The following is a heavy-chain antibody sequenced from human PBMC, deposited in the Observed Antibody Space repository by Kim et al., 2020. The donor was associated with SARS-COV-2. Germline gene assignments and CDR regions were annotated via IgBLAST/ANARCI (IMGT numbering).Heavy chain of an antibody. CDR1: GFTFSSYA. V-gene: IGHV3-30*04. J-gene: IGHJ6*02. CDR2: ISYDGSNK. D-gene: IGHD3-10*01. Sequence: GGSLRLSCAASGFTFSSYAMHWVRQAPGKGLEWVAVISYDGSNKYYADSVKGRFTISRDNSKNTLYLQMNSLRAEDTAVYYCARVEYYYGSGVPEGDGMDVWGQGTTVTVSS. CDR3: ARVEYYYGSGVPEGDGMDV.